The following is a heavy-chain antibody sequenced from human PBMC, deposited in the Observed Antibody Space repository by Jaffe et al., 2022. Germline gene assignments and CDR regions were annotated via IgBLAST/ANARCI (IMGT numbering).Heavy chain of an antibody. Sequence: QVQLQESGPGLVKPSETLSLTCAVSGYSISSGYYWGWIRQPPGKGLEWIGSIYHSGSTYYNPSLKSRVTISVDTSKNQFSLKLSSVTAADTAVYYCARLLGYCSSTSCYGYFDYWGQGTLVTVSS. D-gene: IGHD2-2*01. CDR2: IYHSGST. J-gene: IGHJ4*02. CDR3: ARLLGYCSSTSCYGYFDY. V-gene: IGHV4-38-2*01. CDR1: GYSISSGYY.